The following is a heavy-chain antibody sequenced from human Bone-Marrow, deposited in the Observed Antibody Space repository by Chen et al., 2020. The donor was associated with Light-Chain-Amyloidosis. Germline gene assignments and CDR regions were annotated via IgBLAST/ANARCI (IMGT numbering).Heavy chain of an antibody. CDR1: GYTFPNYW. CDR3: ARRRDGYNFDY. V-gene: IGHV5-51*01. D-gene: IGHD5-12*01. CDR2: IYPDDSDA. J-gene: IGHJ4*02. Sequence: VQLEQFGPEVKMPGESLKISCRGSGYTFPNYWIGWVRQMPGKGLEWMGVIYPDDSDARYSPSFEGQVTISADKSITTAYLQWRSLKASDTAMYYCARRRDGYNFDYWGQGTLVTVSS.